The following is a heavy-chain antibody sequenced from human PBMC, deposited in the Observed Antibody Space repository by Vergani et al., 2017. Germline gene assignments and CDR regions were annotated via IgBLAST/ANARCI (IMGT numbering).Heavy chain of an antibody. V-gene: IGHV3-33*01. CDR3: ARGYFDWLLYYYMDV. CDR1: GFTFSTYG. J-gene: IGHJ6*03. CDR2: IWYDGSNK. Sequence: QVQLVESGGGVVQPGRSLRLSCAASGFTFSTYGMHWVRQAPGKGLEWVAIIWYDGSNKYFADSVKGRFTISRDNSKNTLYLQMNSLRAEDTAVYYCARGYFDWLLYYYMDVWGKGTTVTVSS. D-gene: IGHD3-9*01.